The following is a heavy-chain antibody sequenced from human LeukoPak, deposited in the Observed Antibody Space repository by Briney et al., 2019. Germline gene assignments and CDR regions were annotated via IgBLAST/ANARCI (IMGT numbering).Heavy chain of an antibody. V-gene: IGHV3-21*01. Sequence: GGSLRLSCAASGFTFSSNSMNWVRQAPGKGLEWVSSISSSSSFIFYADSVKGRFTISRDNAKNSLYLQMNSLRAEDTAVYYCARDKIFGVATESFDYWGQGTLVTVSS. CDR2: ISSSSSFI. CDR1: GFTFSSNS. CDR3: ARDKIFGVATESFDY. J-gene: IGHJ4*02. D-gene: IGHD3-3*01.